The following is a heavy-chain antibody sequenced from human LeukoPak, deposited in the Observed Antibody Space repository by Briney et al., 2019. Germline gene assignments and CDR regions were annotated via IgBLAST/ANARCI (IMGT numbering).Heavy chain of an antibody. D-gene: IGHD3-22*01. J-gene: IGHJ4*02. CDR3: ARAPNYYDSSGYLPLGY. V-gene: IGHV3-21*01. Sequence: PGGSLRLSCAASGFTFSSYSMNWVRQAPGKGLEWVSSISSSSSYIYYADSVKGRFTISRGNAKNSLYLQMNSLRAEDTAVYYCARAPNYYDSSGYLPLGYWGQGTLVTVSS. CDR1: GFTFSSYS. CDR2: ISSSSSYI.